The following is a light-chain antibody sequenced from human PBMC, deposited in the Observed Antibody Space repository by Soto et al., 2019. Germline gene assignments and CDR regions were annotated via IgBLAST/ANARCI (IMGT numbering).Light chain of an antibody. V-gene: IGLV2-8*01. CDR1: SSDVGAYNY. Sequence: QSALTQPPSASGAPGQSVTISCTGTSSDVGAYNYVSWYQQHPGKAPKLMIYEVTKRPSGVPDRFSGSKSGNAASLTVSGLQAEDEADYYCSSYAGTNTVFGGGTKRTVL. J-gene: IGLJ2*01. CDR3: SSYAGTNTV. CDR2: EVT.